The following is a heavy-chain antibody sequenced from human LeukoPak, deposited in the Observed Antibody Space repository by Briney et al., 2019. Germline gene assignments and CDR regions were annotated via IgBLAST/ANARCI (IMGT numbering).Heavy chain of an antibody. CDR2: ISSSSSTI. CDR1: GFTFSSYS. CDR3: AKSKTAVTTGYLDY. J-gene: IGHJ4*02. Sequence: PGGSLRLSCAASGFTFSSYSMNWVRQAPGKGLEWVSYISSSSSTIYYADPVKGRFTISRDNSKNSLYLQMNSLRTEDTALYYCAKSKTAVTTGYLDYWGQGTLVTVSS. V-gene: IGHV3-48*04. D-gene: IGHD4-17*01.